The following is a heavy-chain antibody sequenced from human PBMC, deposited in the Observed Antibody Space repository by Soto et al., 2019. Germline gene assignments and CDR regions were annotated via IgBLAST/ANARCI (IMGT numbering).Heavy chain of an antibody. CDR3: ARRRYYYDSSGYYARFDY. Sequence: GESLKISCKGSGYSFAGYWITWVRQKPGKGLEWMGRIDPSDSYTNYSPSFQGHVTISADKSISTAYLQWSSLKASDTAMYYCARRRYYYDSSGYYARFDYWGQGTLVTVSS. CDR2: IDPSDSYT. J-gene: IGHJ4*02. D-gene: IGHD3-22*01. CDR1: GYSFAGYW. V-gene: IGHV5-10-1*01.